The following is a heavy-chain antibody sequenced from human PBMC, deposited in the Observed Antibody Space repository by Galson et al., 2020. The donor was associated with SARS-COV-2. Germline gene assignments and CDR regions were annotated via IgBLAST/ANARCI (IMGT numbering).Heavy chain of an antibody. J-gene: IGHJ3*02. CDR3: ARGSSSHAFDI. D-gene: IGHD3-10*01. CDR1: GLTFSTYG. Sequence: TGGSMRLSCEASGLTFSTYGMDWVRQAPGKGLEWVAVIWYDGSNKYYADSVKGRFTISRDNSKNTLYLQLNSLRADDTAVYYCARGSSSHAFDIWGQGTMVTVSS. V-gene: IGHV3-33*01. CDR2: IWYDGSNK.